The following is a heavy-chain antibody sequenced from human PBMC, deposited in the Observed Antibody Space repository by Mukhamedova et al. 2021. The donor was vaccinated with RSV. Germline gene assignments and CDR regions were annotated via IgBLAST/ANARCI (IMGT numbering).Heavy chain of an antibody. CDR3: ARPTTETTSFDY. Sequence: INAGDGNTKYSQKFQGRVTITRDTSASTVFMELSNLRSEDTAVYYCARPTTETTSFDYWGQGTLVTVSS. J-gene: IGHJ4*02. D-gene: IGHD4-17*01. CDR2: INAGDGNT. V-gene: IGHV1-3*01.